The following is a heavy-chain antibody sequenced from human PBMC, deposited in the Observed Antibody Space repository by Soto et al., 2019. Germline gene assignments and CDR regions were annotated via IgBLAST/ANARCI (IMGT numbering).Heavy chain of an antibody. CDR2: IYHSGST. Sequence: SETLSLTCAASGGSISSRNWWSWVRQPPGKGLEWIGEIYHSGSTNYNPALKSRVTISVDKSKNQFSLKLSSVTAADTAVYYCARDRGRFGAFLVWRYSYYYGMDVCGEGTPVTVSS. CDR3: ARDRGRFGAFLVWRYSYYYGMDV. D-gene: IGHD2-8*01. J-gene: IGHJ6*04. CDR1: GGSISSRNW. V-gene: IGHV4-4*02.